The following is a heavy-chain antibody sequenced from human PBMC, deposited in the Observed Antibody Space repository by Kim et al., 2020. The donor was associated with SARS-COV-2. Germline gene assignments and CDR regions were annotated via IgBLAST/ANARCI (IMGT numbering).Heavy chain of an antibody. D-gene: IGHD3-22*01. V-gene: IGHV5-51*01. CDR1: GYNFAKSW. Sequence: GESLKISCKGSGYNFAKSWIGWVRQMPEKGLEWMGLIYPEDSDTRYNPSFQGQGTLSAEKSTSTAYVQWSSLKASDTAIYYCVRRDSSGYIDDYWGQGTLVIVSS. CDR2: IYPEDSDT. CDR3: VRRDSSGYIDDY. J-gene: IGHJ4*02.